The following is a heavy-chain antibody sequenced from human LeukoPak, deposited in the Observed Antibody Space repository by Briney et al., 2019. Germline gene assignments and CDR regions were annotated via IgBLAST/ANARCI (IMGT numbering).Heavy chain of an antibody. CDR3: ARVRGKWEPLDAFDI. Sequence: SETLSLTCTVSGGSISSYYWSWIRQPPGKELEGIGYIYYSGSTNYNPSLKSRVTISVATSKNQFSLKLSSVTAADTAVYYCARVRGKWEPLDAFDIWGQGTMVTVSS. D-gene: IGHD1-26*01. CDR2: IYYSGST. J-gene: IGHJ3*02. V-gene: IGHV4-59*01. CDR1: GGSISSYY.